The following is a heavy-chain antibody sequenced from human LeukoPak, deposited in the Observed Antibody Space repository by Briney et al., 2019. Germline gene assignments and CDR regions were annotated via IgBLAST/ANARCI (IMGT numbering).Heavy chain of an antibody. J-gene: IGHJ6*02. D-gene: IGHD6-13*01. V-gene: IGHV4-39*01. CDR1: GGSISSSSYY. Sequence: PSETLSLTCTVSGGSISSSSYYWGWIRQPPGKGLEWIGSIYYSGSTYYNPSLKSRVTISVDTSKNQFSLKLSSVTPADTAVYYCASGAAAAGSGYYYYYGMDVWGEGTAVTVS. CDR3: ASGAAAAGSGYYYYYGMDV. CDR2: IYYSGST.